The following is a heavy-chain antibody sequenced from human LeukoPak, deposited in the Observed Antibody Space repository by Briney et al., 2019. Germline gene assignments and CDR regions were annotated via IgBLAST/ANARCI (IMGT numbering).Heavy chain of an antibody. J-gene: IGHJ4*02. CDR1: GVTLSSYA. V-gene: IGHV3-23*01. Sequence: GGSLRLSCTASGVTLSSYAMSWARQAPGKGLEWVSGIDYSGGATNYADSVQGRFTVSRDNSKNTLYLQMNNLRAEDTAVYYCATTRVCGGVLLRPSCLYFEDWGQGALVTVSS. CDR2: IDYSGGAT. D-gene: IGHD3-10*01. CDR3: ATTRVCGGVLLRPSCLYFED.